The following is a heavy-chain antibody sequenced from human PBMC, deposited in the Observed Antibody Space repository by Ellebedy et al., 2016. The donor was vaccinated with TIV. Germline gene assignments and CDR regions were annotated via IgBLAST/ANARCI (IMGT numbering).Heavy chain of an antibody. CDR1: GGSISTTSYY. J-gene: IGHJ4*02. D-gene: IGHD3-10*01. CDR3: ARRVWFGELIYFDN. V-gene: IGHV4-39*01. CDR2: IYYSGST. Sequence: SETLFLTXIVSGGSISTTSYYWGWVRQPPGKGLEWIGSIYYSGSTYYNPSLKSRVTISVDRSKNQFSLKLTSVTAADTAVYYCARRVWFGELIYFDNWGQGTLVTVSS.